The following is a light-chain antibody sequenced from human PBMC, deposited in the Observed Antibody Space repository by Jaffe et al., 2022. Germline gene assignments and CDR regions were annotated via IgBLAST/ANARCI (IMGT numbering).Light chain of an antibody. CDR1: QSVSSSY. J-gene: IGKJ3*01. Sequence: EIVLTQSPGTLSLSPGERATLSCRASQSVSSSYLAWYQQKPGQAPRLLIYGASTRATGIPDRFSGSGSGTDFTLTISRLEPEDFAVYYCQQYGRSPPGVTFGPGTKVDIK. CDR2: GAS. V-gene: IGKV3-20*01. CDR3: QQYGRSPPGVT.